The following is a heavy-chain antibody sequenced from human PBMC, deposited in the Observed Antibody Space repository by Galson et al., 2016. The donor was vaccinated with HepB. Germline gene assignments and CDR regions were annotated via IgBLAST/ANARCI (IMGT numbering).Heavy chain of an antibody. Sequence: SLRLSCAASRLTLSTYAIQWVRQTPGKGLEWVAVISNDGRNQYYADSVKGRFTVSRDSSKHLAFLQLTDLVTDDTGVYYCATGGSGWFDWGQGALVIVSS. V-gene: IGHV3-30*04. CDR3: ATGGSGWFD. D-gene: IGHD6-19*01. CDR2: ISNDGRNQ. CDR1: RLTLSTYA. J-gene: IGHJ4*02.